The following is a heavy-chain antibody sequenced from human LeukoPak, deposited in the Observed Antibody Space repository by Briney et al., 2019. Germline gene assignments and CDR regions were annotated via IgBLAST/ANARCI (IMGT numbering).Heavy chain of an antibody. V-gene: IGHV4-59*08. CDR3: ASGRDGYPNDY. J-gene: IGHJ4*02. CDR2: IYYSGST. D-gene: IGHD5-12*01. CDR1: GGSISSYY. Sequence: SGTLSLTCTVSGGSISSYYWSWIRQPPGKGLEWIGYIYYSGSTNYNPSLKSRVTISVDTSKNQFSLKLSSVTAADTAVYYCASGRDGYPNDYWGQGTLVTVSS.